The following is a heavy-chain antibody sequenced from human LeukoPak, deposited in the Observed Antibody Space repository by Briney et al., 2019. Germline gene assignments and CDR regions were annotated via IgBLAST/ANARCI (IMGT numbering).Heavy chain of an antibody. J-gene: IGHJ4*02. CDR1: GFTFSSYA. D-gene: IGHD3-22*01. V-gene: IGHV3-30*04. CDR3: ARDGYYYDSSGYPYYFDY. CDR2: ISYDGSNK. Sequence: PGRSLRLSCAASGFTFSSYAMHWVRQAPGKGLEWVAVISYDGSNKYYADFVKGRFTISRDNSKNTLYLQMNSLRAEDTAVYYCARDGYYYDSSGYPYYFDYWGQGTLVTVSS.